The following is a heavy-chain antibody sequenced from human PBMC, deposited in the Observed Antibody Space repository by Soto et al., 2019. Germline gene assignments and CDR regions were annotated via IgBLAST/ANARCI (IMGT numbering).Heavy chain of an antibody. CDR2: INHSGRT. J-gene: IGHJ3*02. Sequence: SETLSLTCVVSGGSFSGYSWSWIRQPPGRGLEWIGEINHSGRTKYNPSLKSRVTTSVDTSKNQFSLKLNSVTAADTAVYYCASPNDAFDIWGQGTMVTVSS. CDR3: ASPNDAFDI. V-gene: IGHV4-34*01. CDR1: GGSFSGYS.